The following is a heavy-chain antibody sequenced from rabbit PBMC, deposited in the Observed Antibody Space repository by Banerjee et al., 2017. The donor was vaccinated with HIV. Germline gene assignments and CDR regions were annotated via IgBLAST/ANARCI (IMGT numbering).Heavy chain of an antibody. J-gene: IGHJ4*01. V-gene: IGHV1S45*01. D-gene: IGHD6-1*01. CDR1: GFDFSSSYY. CDR3: ARSDTGGVAAYAYSGFNL. CDR2: IYVGSSGST. Sequence: QEQLVESGGGLVQPEGSLTLTCKASGFDFSSSYYMCWVRQAPGKGLEWIACIYVGSSGSTDYASWAKGRFTITKTSSTTVTLQMTSLTAADTATYFCARSDTGGVAAYAYSGFNLWGPGTLVTVS.